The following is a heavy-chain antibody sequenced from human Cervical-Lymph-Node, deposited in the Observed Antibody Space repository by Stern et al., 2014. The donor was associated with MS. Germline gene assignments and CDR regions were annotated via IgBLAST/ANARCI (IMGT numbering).Heavy chain of an antibody. V-gene: IGHV7-4-1*02. Sequence: EQLVESGSELKKPGASVKVSCKASGYTFTSYAMNWVRQAPGQGLEWIGWINTNTGNPTYAQGFTGRFVFSLDTSVSTAYLQISSLKAEDTAVYYCARAELLYYYYGMDVWGQGTTVTVSS. J-gene: IGHJ6*02. CDR2: INTNTGNP. CDR1: GYTFTSYA. CDR3: ARAELLYYYYGMDV. D-gene: IGHD2-15*01.